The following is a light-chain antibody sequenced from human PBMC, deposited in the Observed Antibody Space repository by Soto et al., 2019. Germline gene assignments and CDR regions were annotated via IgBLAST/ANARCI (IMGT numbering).Light chain of an antibody. J-gene: IGLJ3*02. V-gene: IGLV2-14*02. CDR3: SSYTSTNTLV. Sequence: QSALTQPASVSGSPGQSITISCTGTSRDVGRYDLVSWYQQHPGKAPKFMMYAVSNRPSGVSNRFSGSKSGNTASLTISGLKSEDEADYYCSSYTSTNTLVFGGGTKLTVL. CDR1: SRDVGRYDL. CDR2: AVS.